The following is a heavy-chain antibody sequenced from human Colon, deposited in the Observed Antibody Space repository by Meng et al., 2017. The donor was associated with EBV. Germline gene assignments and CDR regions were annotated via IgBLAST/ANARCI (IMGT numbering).Heavy chain of an antibody. CDR3: ARGKQDAWELLAY. J-gene: IGHJ4*02. V-gene: IGHV4-4*02. Sequence: QVQLQGWGPGVVKPSGTLSLTCGVSGVSISSNIRWTWVRQPPGKGLEWIGDIDDSGSTNYNPSLNSRISISLDKSKNHFSLKVNSVTAADTAVYYCARGKQDAWELLAYWGQGALVTVSS. D-gene: IGHD1-26*01. CDR2: IDDSGST. CDR1: GVSISSNIR.